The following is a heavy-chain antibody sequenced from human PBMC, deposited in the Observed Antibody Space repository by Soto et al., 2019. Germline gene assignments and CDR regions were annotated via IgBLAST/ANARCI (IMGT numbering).Heavy chain of an antibody. J-gene: IGHJ6*02. CDR1: GDSVSSNSAA. CDR2: TYYRSKWYS. Sequence: SQTLSLTCVICGDSVSSNSAAWNWSRQSPSRGLEWLGRTYYRSKWYSDYAASVESRITVNPDTSKNHFSLQLNSVTPEDTAVYYCARDSGVVPAASGTHYYYYGMDVWGQGTTVTVSS. D-gene: IGHD2-2*01. CDR3: ARDSGVVPAASGTHYYYYGMDV. V-gene: IGHV6-1*01.